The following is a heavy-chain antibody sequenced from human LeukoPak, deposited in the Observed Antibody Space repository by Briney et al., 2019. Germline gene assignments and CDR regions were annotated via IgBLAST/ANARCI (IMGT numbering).Heavy chain of an antibody. CDR2: MNPNSGNT. V-gene: IGHV1-8*03. J-gene: IGHJ3*02. CDR3: ASWGCSSTSCYGTDDAFDI. D-gene: IGHD2-2*01. Sequence: ASVKVSCKASGYTFTSYDINWVRQATGQGLEWMGWMNPNSGNTGYAQKFQGRVTITRNTSISTAYMELSSLRSEDTAVYYCASWGCSSTSCYGTDDAFDIWGQGTMVTVSS. CDR1: GYTFTSYD.